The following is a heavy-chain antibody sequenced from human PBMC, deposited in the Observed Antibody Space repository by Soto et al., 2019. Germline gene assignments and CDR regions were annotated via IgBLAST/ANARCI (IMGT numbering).Heavy chain of an antibody. Sequence: PGESLKISCKGSGYRFTSYWIGWVRQMPGKGLEWVGIIYPGDSDTRYSPSFEGQVTISADKSISTAYLQWNSLQASDTAVCYCATRIAHKEPSSSRQTSPWFDPWGQGTLVTVSS. V-gene: IGHV5-51*01. D-gene: IGHD1-1*01. CDR3: ATRIAHKEPSSSRQTSPWFDP. CDR2: IYPGDSDT. J-gene: IGHJ5*02. CDR1: GYRFTSYW.